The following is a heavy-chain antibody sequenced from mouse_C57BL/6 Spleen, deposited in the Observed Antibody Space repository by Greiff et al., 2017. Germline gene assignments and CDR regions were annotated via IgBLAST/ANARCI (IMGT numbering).Heavy chain of an antibody. CDR1: GYAFSSSW. V-gene: IGHV1-82*01. CDR3: ARNYGSYYFDY. Sequence: VQLQQSGPELVKPGASVKISCKASGYAFSSSWMHWVKQRPGQGLEWIGRIYPGDGDTNYNGKFKGKATLTADKSSSTAYMQLSSLTSEDSAVYYCARNYGSYYFDYWGQGTTLTVSS. J-gene: IGHJ2*01. CDR2: IYPGDGDT. D-gene: IGHD1-1*01.